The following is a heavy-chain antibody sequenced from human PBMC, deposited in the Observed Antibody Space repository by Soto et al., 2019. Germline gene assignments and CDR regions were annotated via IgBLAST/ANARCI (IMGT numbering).Heavy chain of an antibody. J-gene: IGHJ6*02. CDR2: IIPFFATS. D-gene: IGHD2-2*01. V-gene: IGHV1-69*13. CDR3: AREGLVLVPTTVNSDYYYYAMDV. Sequence: ASVKVSCKASGGNFRSESINWVRQAPGQGLEWMGGIIPFFATSDYAQKFQGRLTITADESTTTAYMELSSLRSQDTAVYYCAREGLVLVPTTVNSDYYYYAMDVWGQGTTVTVSS. CDR1: GGNFRSES.